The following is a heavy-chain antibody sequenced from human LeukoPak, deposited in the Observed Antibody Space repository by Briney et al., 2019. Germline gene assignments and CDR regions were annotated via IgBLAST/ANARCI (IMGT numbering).Heavy chain of an antibody. Sequence: GGSLRLSCAASGFTFSSYAMSWVRQAPGKGLEWVSAISGSGGSTYYADSVKGRFTISRDNSKNTLYLQMNSLRAEDTAVYYCAKEMAAIFGVVTEIRTFDYWGQGTLVTVSS. CDR1: GFTFSSYA. CDR3: AKEMAAIFGVVTEIRTFDY. CDR2: ISGSGGST. V-gene: IGHV3-23*01. D-gene: IGHD3-3*01. J-gene: IGHJ4*02.